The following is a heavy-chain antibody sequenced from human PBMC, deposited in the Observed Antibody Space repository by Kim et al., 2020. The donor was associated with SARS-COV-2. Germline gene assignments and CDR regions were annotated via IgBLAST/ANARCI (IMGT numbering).Heavy chain of an antibody. CDR3: AKGPLMFSRITIFFDY. J-gene: IGHJ4*02. D-gene: IGHD3-9*01. CDR2: ISWNSGSI. CDR1: GFTFDDYA. Sequence: GGSLRLSCAASGFTFDDYAMHWVRQAPGKGLEWVSGISWNSGSIGYADSVKGRFTISRDNAKNSLYLQMNSLRAEDTALYYCAKGPLMFSRITIFFDYWGQGTLVTVSS. V-gene: IGHV3-9*01.